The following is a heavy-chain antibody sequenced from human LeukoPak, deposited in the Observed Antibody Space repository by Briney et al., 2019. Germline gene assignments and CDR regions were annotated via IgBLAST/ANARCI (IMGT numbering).Heavy chain of an antibody. CDR3: ASERYYYDSSGPLYYYYGMDV. CDR2: MNPNSGNT. J-gene: IGHJ6*02. D-gene: IGHD3-22*01. V-gene: IGHV1-8*02. CDR1: GYTFTGYY. Sequence: ASVKVSCKASGYTFTGYYMHWVRQATGQGLEWMGWMNPNSGNTGYAQKFQGRVTMTRNTSISTAYMELSSLRSEDTAVYYCASERYYYDSSGPLYYYYGMDVWGQGTTVTVSS.